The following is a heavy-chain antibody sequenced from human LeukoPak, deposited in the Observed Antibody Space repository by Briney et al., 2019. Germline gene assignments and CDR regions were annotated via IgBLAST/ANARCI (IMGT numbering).Heavy chain of an antibody. CDR3: ARSSSGWSFDY. D-gene: IGHD6-19*01. Sequence: GESLKISCKGSGYSFTKYWIAWVRQMPGKGLEWMGIIHPADSDTRYSPSFQGQVTISADKSISTAYLQWSSLRASDTAMYYCARSSSGWSFDYWGQGTLVTVSS. V-gene: IGHV5-51*01. CDR2: IHPADSDT. CDR1: GYSFTKYW. J-gene: IGHJ4*02.